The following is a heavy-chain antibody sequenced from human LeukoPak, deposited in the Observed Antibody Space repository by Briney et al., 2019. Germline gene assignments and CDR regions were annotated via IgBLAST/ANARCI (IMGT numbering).Heavy chain of an antibody. CDR1: GGFISNYY. CDR3: ARSRGYSGYAYDAFDL. Sequence: TSETLSLTCTVSGGFISNYYWSWIRQPPGKGLEWIGYIYYSGSTNYNPSLKSRVTISVDTSKNQFSLKLSSVTAADTAVYYCARSRGYSGYAYDAFDLWGQGTMVTVSS. CDR2: IYYSGST. J-gene: IGHJ3*01. D-gene: IGHD5-12*01. V-gene: IGHV4-59*01.